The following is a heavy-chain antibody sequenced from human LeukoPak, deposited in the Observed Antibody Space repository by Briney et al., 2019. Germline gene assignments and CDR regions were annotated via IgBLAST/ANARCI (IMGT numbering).Heavy chain of an antibody. CDR3: ARERAVVRYFDY. CDR2: ISYDGNNK. CDR1: EFTFSSYT. V-gene: IGHV3-30*04. D-gene: IGHD4-23*01. Sequence: PGGSLRLSCAASEFTFSSYTMNWVRQAPGKGLEWVAVISYDGNNKYSADSVKGRFTISRDNAKNSLYPQMNSLRAEDTAVYYCARERAVVRYFDYWGQGTLVTVSS. J-gene: IGHJ4*02.